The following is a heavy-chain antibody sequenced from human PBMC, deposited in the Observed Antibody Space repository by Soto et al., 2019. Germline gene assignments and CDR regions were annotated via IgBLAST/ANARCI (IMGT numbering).Heavy chain of an antibody. Sequence: QVQLVQSGAEVKKPGSSVKVSCKASGGTFSSYAISWVRQAPGQGLEWMGGIIPIFGTANYAQKFQGRVTITADESTSTAYMELRSLRSEDTAVYYCARDHNPAYGDYVPIDPWGQGTLVTVSS. CDR3: ARDHNPAYGDYVPIDP. J-gene: IGHJ5*02. D-gene: IGHD4-17*01. CDR1: GGTFSSYA. CDR2: IIPIFGTA. V-gene: IGHV1-69*01.